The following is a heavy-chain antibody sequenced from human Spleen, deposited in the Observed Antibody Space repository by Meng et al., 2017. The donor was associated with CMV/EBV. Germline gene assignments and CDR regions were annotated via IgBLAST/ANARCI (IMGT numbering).Heavy chain of an antibody. CDR3: AGHNGGSGSYSYYYYYGMDV. D-gene: IGHD3-10*01. CDR1: GASFSGYY. CDR2: TSHSGTT. Sequence: SETLSLTCVVYGASFSGYYWSWFRQPPGKGLEWIGDTSHSGTTNYNPSLKSRVTISVDTSKNQFSLKLSSVTAADTAVYYCAGHNGGSGSYSYYYYYGMDVWGQGTTVTVSS. V-gene: IGHV4-34*01. J-gene: IGHJ6*02.